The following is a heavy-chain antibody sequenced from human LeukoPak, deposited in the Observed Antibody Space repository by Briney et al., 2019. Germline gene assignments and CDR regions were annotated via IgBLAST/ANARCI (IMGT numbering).Heavy chain of an antibody. D-gene: IGHD5-12*01. Sequence: ASVKVSCKASGYTFTGYYMHWVRQAPGQGLEWMGWMNPNSGNTGYAQKFQGRVTMTRNTSISTAYMGLSSLRSEDTAVYYCARVYSSPPSMRWLRRQFSFDYWGQGTLVTVSS. V-gene: IGHV1-8*02. CDR3: ARVYSSPPSMRWLRRQFSFDY. J-gene: IGHJ4*02. CDR2: MNPNSGNT. CDR1: GYTFTGYY.